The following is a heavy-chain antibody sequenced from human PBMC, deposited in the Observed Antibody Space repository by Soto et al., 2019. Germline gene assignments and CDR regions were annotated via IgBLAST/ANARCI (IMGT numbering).Heavy chain of an antibody. Sequence: VVLVESGGGLVSPGGSLRLSCVASGFRFSEHSMNWVRQAPGKGLQWISYISSNSDKTYYADSVKGRFTVSRDNAKNALFLHMNSLRDDDTATYYCARLPKGSLVTAWGQGARVTVSS. J-gene: IGHJ4*02. CDR3: ARLPKGSLVTA. D-gene: IGHD2-21*02. CDR1: GFRFSEHS. CDR2: ISSNSDKT. V-gene: IGHV3-48*02.